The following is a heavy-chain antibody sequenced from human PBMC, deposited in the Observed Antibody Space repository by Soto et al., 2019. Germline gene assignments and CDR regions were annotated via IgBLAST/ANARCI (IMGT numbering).Heavy chain of an antibody. Sequence: GGSLRLSCAASGFTFSSYGMHWVRQAPGKGLEWVAVIWYDGSNKYYADSVKGRFTISRDNSKNTLYLQMNSLRAEDTAVYFCARSPQDVQLWLLGYWGQGTLVTVSS. CDR3: ARSPQDVQLWLLGY. J-gene: IGHJ4*02. CDR1: GFTFSSYG. D-gene: IGHD5-18*01. CDR2: IWYDGSNK. V-gene: IGHV3-33*08.